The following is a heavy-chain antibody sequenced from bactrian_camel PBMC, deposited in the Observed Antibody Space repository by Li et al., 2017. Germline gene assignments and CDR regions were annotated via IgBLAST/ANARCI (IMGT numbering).Heavy chain of an antibody. CDR2: IDSSGRT. J-gene: IGHJ4*01. D-gene: IGHD2*01. Sequence: QVQLVESGGGSVQAGGALRLSCAASGRIYSDYVMGWFRQFPGKQREAVATIDSSGRTVYADSMKGRFIISRDNAKTILYLEMNSLKPEDTAMYYCAASVGGQYCSAPYLIRAQEKGTAYRGQGTQVTVS. V-gene: IGHV3S53*01. CDR1: GRIYSDYV. CDR3: AASVGGQYCSAPYLIRAQEKGTAY.